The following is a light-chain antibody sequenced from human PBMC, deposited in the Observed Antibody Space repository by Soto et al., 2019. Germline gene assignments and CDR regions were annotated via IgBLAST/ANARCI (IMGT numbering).Light chain of an antibody. J-gene: IGKJ5*01. CDR1: QTINIW. Sequence: DIQMTQSPSTLSSSAGDMVTINFRASQTINIWLAWYQQKPGKAPKLLIYDASSLQSGVPSRFRGSGSGTEFTLTISSLQPDDFATYYCQQYNSYSITFGQGTRLEIK. V-gene: IGKV1-5*01. CDR3: QQYNSYSIT. CDR2: DAS.